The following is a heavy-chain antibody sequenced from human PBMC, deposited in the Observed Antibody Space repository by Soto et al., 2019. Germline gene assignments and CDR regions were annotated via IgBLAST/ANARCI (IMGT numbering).Heavy chain of an antibody. CDR1: GGSISSGGYS. V-gene: IGHV4-30-2*01. CDR3: ASRATVTTEDY. D-gene: IGHD4-17*01. Sequence: SETLSLTCAVSGGSISSGGYSWSWIRQPPGKGLEWIGYIYHSGSTYYNPSLKSRVTISVDRSKNQFSLKLSSVTAADTAVYYCASRATVTTEDYWGEGTLVTVSS. J-gene: IGHJ4*02. CDR2: IYHSGST.